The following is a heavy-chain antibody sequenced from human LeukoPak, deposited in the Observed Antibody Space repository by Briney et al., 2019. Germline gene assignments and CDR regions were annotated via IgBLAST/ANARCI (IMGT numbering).Heavy chain of an antibody. CDR3: ARVQRGIAVALDY. J-gene: IGHJ4*02. CDR2: ISTTGSSI. Sequence: GGSLRLSCAASGFTFSSYEMDWVRQAPGKGLEWVSYISTTGSSIYYADSVKGRFTISRDNVKNLLYLQMNSLRAEDTAVYYCARVQRGIAVALDYWGQGTLATVSS. D-gene: IGHD6-19*01. V-gene: IGHV3-48*03. CDR1: GFTFSSYE.